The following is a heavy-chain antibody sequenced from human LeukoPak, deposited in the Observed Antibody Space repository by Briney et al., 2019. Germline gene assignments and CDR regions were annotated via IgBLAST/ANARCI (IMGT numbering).Heavy chain of an antibody. D-gene: IGHD3-10*01. CDR1: GYNFTIYW. CDR3: ARRRYYGSGSYAPFDY. Sequence: GESLKISCKGSGYNFTIYWIGWVRQMPGKGLEWMVIIYPGDSDTRYSPSFQGQVTISADKSISTAYLQWSSLKASDTAMYYCARRRYYGSGSYAPFDYWGQGTLVTVSS. J-gene: IGHJ4*02. CDR2: IYPGDSDT. V-gene: IGHV5-51*01.